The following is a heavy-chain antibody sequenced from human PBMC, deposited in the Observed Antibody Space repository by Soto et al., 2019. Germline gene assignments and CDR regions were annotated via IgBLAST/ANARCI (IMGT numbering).Heavy chain of an antibody. J-gene: IGHJ5*02. CDR3: ARPYCSGGSCYSTAWFDP. V-gene: IGHV1-69*13. D-gene: IGHD2-15*01. Sequence: SVKVSCKASGGTFSSYAISWVRQAPGQGLEWMGGIIPIFGTANYAQKFQGRVTITADESTSTAYMELSSLRSEDTAVYYCARPYCSGGSCYSTAWFDPWGQGTLVTVS. CDR1: GGTFSSYA. CDR2: IIPIFGTA.